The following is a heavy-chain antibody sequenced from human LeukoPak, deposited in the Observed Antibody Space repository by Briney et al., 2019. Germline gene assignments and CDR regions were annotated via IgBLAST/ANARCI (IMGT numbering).Heavy chain of an antibody. V-gene: IGHV3-30-3*01. CDR1: GFTFSSYA. J-gene: IGHJ4*02. Sequence: GGSLRLSCAASGFTFSSYAMHWVRQAPGKGLDWVSVISYDGTNKYYADSVKGRFTVSRDNFKNTLFLQMNSLRAEDTAVYYCARDNNSVTDYWGQGTLVPVSS. CDR3: ARDNNSVTDY. D-gene: IGHD4-23*01. CDR2: ISYDGTNK.